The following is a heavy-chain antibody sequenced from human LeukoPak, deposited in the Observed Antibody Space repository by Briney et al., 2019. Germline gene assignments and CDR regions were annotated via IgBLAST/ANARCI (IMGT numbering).Heavy chain of an antibody. V-gene: IGHV3-74*01. CDR2: INSDGSST. J-gene: IGHJ4*02. CDR1: GFTFRSGW. D-gene: IGHD1-26*01. CDR3: GRALGSPLDY. Sequence: GGSLRLSCAASGFTFRSGWMHWVRQAPGKGLVWVSRINSDGSSTAYADSVKGRFTISRDNAKNTLYLQMNSLRAEDTAVYYCGRALGSPLDYWGQGTLVTVSS.